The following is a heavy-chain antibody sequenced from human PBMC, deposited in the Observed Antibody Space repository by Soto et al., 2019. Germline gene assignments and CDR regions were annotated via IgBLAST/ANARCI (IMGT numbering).Heavy chain of an antibody. CDR3: ARDLRMIVVDFGHGYFDY. J-gene: IGHJ4*02. D-gene: IGHD3-22*01. CDR2: ISSNGGST. CDR1: GFTFNSYA. V-gene: IGHV3-64D*08. Sequence: GGSLRLSCSASGFTFNSYAMHWVRQAPGKGLEYVSAISSNGGSTYYADSVKGRFTISRDNSKNTLYLQMSSLRAEDTAVYYCARDLRMIVVDFGHGYFDYWGQGTLVTVSS.